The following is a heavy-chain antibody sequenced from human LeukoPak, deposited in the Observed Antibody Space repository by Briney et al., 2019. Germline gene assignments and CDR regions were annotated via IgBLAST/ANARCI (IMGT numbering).Heavy chain of an antibody. J-gene: IGHJ4*02. V-gene: IGHV3-11*06. D-gene: IGHD6-13*01. CDR2: ISSSSSYT. CDR1: GFTFSDYY. CDR3: ARHMAAGVTFDY. Sequence: PGGSLRLSCVVSGFTFSDYYMSWIRGAPGKGLEWISYISSSSSYTNYADSVKGRFTISRDYAKNSLYLHMSSLRAEDTAIYYCARHMAAGVTFDYWGQGTLVTVSS.